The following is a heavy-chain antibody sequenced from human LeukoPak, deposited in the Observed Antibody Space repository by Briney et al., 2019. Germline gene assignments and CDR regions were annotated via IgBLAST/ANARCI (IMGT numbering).Heavy chain of an antibody. D-gene: IGHD6-13*01. V-gene: IGHV3-21*04. CDR3: ARDLMGIAYRGAFYY. Sequence: GGSLRLSCAASGFTFSSYSMNWVGQAPGKGLEWVASISSSNGYIYYADSVKGRFTISRDNAKNSLYLQMNSLRAEDTAVYYCARDLMGIAYRGAFYYWGQGTLVTVSS. J-gene: IGHJ4*02. CDR2: ISSSNGYI. CDR1: GFTFSSYS.